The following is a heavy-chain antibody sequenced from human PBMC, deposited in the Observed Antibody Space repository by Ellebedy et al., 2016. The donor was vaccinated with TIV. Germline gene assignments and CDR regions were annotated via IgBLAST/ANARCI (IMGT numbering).Heavy chain of an antibody. CDR3: AKPLCYYDSSGYYYVPFDY. Sequence: GESLKISXAASGFTFSSYAMSWVRQAPGKGLEWVSAISGSGGSTYYADSVKGRFTISRDNSKNTLYLQMNSLRAEDTAVYYCAKPLCYYDSSGYYYVPFDYWGQGTLVTVSS. J-gene: IGHJ4*02. CDR1: GFTFSSYA. V-gene: IGHV3-23*01. CDR2: ISGSGGST. D-gene: IGHD3-22*01.